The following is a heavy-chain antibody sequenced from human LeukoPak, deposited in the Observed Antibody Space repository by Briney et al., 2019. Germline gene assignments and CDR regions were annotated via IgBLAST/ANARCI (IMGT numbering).Heavy chain of an antibody. CDR3: ARHDSSGYYYGYDAFDI. CDR1: GYSFTSYW. J-gene: IGHJ3*02. V-gene: IGHV5-51*01. CDR2: IYPGDSDT. Sequence: GESLKISCKGSGYSFTSYWIGWVRQMPGKGLEWMGIIYPGDSDTRYSPSFQGQVTISADKSISTAYLQWSSLKASDTAMYYCARHDSSGYYYGYDAFDIWGQGKMVTVSS. D-gene: IGHD3-22*01.